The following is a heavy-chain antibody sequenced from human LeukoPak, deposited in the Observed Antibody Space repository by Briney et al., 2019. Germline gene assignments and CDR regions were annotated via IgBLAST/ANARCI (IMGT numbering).Heavy chain of an antibody. CDR2: INPNSGGT. CDR3: RVTLIQLWLEGGFDY. CDR1: GYTFTGYY. Sequence: ASVKVSCKASGYTFTGYYMHWVRQAPGQGLEWMGWINPNSGGTNYAQKFQGRVTMTRDTSISTAYMELSRLRSDDTAVYYRRVTLIQLWLEGGFDYWGQGTLVTVSS. V-gene: IGHV1-2*02. D-gene: IGHD5-18*01. J-gene: IGHJ4*02.